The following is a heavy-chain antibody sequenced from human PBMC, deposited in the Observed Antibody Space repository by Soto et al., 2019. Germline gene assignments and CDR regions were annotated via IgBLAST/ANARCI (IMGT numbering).Heavy chain of an antibody. CDR1: GFTFVNYP. CDR3: AREGFSSGAAGGFDI. CDR2: IKAKGDFT. D-gene: IGHD6-19*01. V-gene: IGHV3-23*01. J-gene: IGHJ3*02. Sequence: EVQLLESGGGLVQPGGSLGLSCAASGFTFVNYPMTWVRQAPGRGLEWVSTIKAKGDFTHYADSVRGRFTISRDNSRNTLHVQMLSLRAEDTAVYFCAREGFSSGAAGGFDIWGQGTMVTVS.